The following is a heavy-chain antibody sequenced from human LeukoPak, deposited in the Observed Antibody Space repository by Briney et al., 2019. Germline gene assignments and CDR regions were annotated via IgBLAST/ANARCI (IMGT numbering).Heavy chain of an antibody. CDR1: GGSFSGYY. J-gene: IGHJ6*03. CDR3: ASLGRKSYCSSTSCYRYYYYYMDV. CDR2: INHSGST. D-gene: IGHD2-2*01. Sequence: ASETLSLTCAVYGGSFSGYYWSWIRQPPGKGLEWIGEINHSGSTNYNPSLKSRVTVSVDTSKNQFSLKLSSVTAADTAVYYCASLGRKSYCSSTSCYRYYYYYMDVWGKGTTVTVSS. V-gene: IGHV4-34*01.